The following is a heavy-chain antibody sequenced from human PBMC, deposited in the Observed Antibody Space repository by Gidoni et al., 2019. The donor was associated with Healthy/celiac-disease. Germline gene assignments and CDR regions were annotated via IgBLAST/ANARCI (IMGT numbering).Heavy chain of an antibody. CDR2: ISISCSTI. Sequence: QVQLVESEGGLVKPGGSLRLSCAASGFTSSDDYISWIRQAPGKGLEWGSYISISCSTIYYADSVKGRFTISMENVKHSLYLQMNSLRAEDTAVYYCARDEPYYYDSSGYLDFFQHWGQGTLVTVSS. J-gene: IGHJ1*01. CDR1: GFTSSDDY. CDR3: ARDEPYYYDSSGYLDFFQH. V-gene: IGHV3-11*01. D-gene: IGHD3-22*01.